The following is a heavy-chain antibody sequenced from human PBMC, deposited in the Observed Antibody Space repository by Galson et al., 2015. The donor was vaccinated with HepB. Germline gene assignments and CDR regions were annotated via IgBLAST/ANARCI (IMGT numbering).Heavy chain of an antibody. Sequence: QSGAEVKKPGESLKISCKGSGYSFTSYWIGWVRQTPGKGLEWMGRIDPSDSYTNYSPSFQGHVTISADKSISTAYLQWSSLKASDTAMYYCASYPRTAAGVSFDYWGQGTLVTVSS. D-gene: IGHD6-13*01. CDR3: ASYPRTAAGVSFDY. CDR1: GYSFTSYW. V-gene: IGHV5-10-1*01. CDR2: IDPSDSYT. J-gene: IGHJ4*02.